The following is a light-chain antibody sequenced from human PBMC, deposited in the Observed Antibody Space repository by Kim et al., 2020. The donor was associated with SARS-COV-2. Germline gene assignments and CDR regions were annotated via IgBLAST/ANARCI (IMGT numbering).Light chain of an antibody. J-gene: IGKJ1*01. V-gene: IGKV1-39*01. CDR2: GAS. CDR1: QSISTH. Sequence: ASVGDRVTITCRTSQSISTHLNWYQQKPGKAPVLLIYGASTLVSGVPSRYSGTGSGTDFTLTISSLRPEDFATYYCQQSYSTPATFGQGTKVDIK. CDR3: QQSYSTPAT.